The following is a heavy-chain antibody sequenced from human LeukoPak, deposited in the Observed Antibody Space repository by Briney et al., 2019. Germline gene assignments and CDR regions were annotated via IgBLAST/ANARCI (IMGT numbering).Heavy chain of an antibody. CDR2: IYPGNSES. D-gene: IGHD6-19*01. Sequence: GESLKISCKGSGYSFSTHWIAWVRQMPGKGLEWMGIIYPGNSESRYSPSFEGQVTISADKSTTTAYLQWNRMRASDTAMYYCARVQSSGYHGPSHFQYWGQGTLVIVSS. J-gene: IGHJ1*01. V-gene: IGHV5-51*01. CDR3: ARVQSSGYHGPSHFQY. CDR1: GYSFSTHW.